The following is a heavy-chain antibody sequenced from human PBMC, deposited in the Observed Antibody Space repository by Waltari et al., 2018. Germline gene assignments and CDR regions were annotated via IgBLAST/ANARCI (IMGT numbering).Heavy chain of an antibody. V-gene: IGHV4-31*03. D-gene: IGHD3-22*01. CDR2: IYYSGST. Sequence: QVQLQESGPGLVKPSQTLSLTCTVSGGSISSGGYYWSWIRQHPGKGLEWIGYIYYSGSTHYNPSLKSRVTISVDTSKNQFSLKLSSVTAADTAVYYCAGDSSGRTFWAYWGQGTLVTVSS. J-gene: IGHJ4*02. CDR1: GGSISSGGYY. CDR3: AGDSSGRTFWAY.